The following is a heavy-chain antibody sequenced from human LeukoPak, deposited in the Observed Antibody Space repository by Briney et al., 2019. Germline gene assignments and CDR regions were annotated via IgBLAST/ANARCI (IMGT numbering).Heavy chain of an antibody. V-gene: IGHV4-34*01. CDR1: GGSISSYY. Sequence: SETLSLTCTVSGGSISSYYWSWIRQPPGKGLEWIGEINHSGSTNYNPSLKSRVTISVDTSKNQFSLKLSSVTAADTAVYYCARHRSYYYDSSGYYYFDYWGQGTLVTVSS. CDR3: ARHRSYYYDSSGYYYFDY. CDR2: INHSGST. J-gene: IGHJ4*02. D-gene: IGHD3-22*01.